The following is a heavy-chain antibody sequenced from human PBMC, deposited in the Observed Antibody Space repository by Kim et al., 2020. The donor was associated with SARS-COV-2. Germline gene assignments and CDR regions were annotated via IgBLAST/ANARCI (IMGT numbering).Heavy chain of an antibody. V-gene: IGHV3-21*04. CDR3: VRGGTGKEHVDH. Sequence: YYSDSVKGRFTISRYNSKNTVYLQMSSVRGEDPGVYYCVRGGTGKEHVDHWGQGILVTVSS. J-gene: IGHJ4*01. D-gene: IGHD3-16*01.